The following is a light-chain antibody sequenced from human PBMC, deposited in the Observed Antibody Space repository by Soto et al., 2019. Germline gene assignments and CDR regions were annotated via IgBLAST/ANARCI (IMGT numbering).Light chain of an antibody. J-gene: IGLJ3*02. CDR1: SSAVGGYNY. CDR2: EVT. CDR3: SSYAASNNFYFV. Sequence: QSALTQPPSASGSHGQSVTISCTGTSSAVGGYNYVSWYQQYPGRAPKLMIYEVTTRPSGVPDRYSGSKSGNTASLTVSGLHAEDEAVYYCSSYAASNNFYFVFGGGTKVTVL. V-gene: IGLV2-8*01.